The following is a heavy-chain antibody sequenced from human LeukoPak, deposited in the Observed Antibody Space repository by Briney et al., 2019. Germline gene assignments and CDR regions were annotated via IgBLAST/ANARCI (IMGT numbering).Heavy chain of an antibody. J-gene: IGHJ4*02. V-gene: IGHV1-69*05. CDR2: IIPIFGTA. CDR3: ARETDYGDYVPFDY. D-gene: IGHD4-17*01. Sequence: AASVKVSCKASGGTFSSYAISWVRQAPGQGLEWMGRIIPIFGTANYAQKFQGRVTITTDESTSTAYMGLSSLRSEDTAVYYCARETDYGDYVPFDYWGQGALVTVSS. CDR1: GGTFSSYA.